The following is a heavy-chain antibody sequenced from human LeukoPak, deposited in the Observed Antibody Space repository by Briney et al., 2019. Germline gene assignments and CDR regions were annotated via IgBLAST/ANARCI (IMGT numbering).Heavy chain of an antibody. CDR3: ATPRVNYYYDSTGYGSDH. Sequence: ASVKVSCKVSGYTLTEISMHWVRQAPGKGLEWVGGFDSEDGETIYAQKFQGRISMAEHPSTETAYMELNSLRSEDTAVYYCATPRVNYYYDSTGYGSDHWGQGTLVTVSS. J-gene: IGHJ5*02. D-gene: IGHD3-22*01. V-gene: IGHV1-24*01. CDR1: GYTLTEIS. CDR2: FDSEDGET.